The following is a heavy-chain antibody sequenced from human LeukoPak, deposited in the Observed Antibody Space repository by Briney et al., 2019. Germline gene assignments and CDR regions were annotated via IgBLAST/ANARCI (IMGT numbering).Heavy chain of an antibody. CDR3: ARNYRDSSAYLYYYFDF. V-gene: IGHV3-11*01. CDR1: GFRFSDYY. CDR2: ISGSSDFI. D-gene: IGHD3-22*01. J-gene: IGHJ4*02. Sequence: GGSLRLSCAASGFRFSDYYMSWIRQAPGKGLEWVSYISGSSDFISYGDSVKGRFTISRDNAKNSLYLQMNSLRAEDTAVYYCARNYRDSSAYLYYYFDFWGQGILVTVSS.